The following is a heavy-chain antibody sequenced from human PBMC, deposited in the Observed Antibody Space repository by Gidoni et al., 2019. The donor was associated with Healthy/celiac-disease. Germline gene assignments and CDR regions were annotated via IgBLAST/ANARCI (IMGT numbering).Heavy chain of an antibody. J-gene: IGHJ4*02. V-gene: IGHV4-34*01. Sequence: QVQLQQCGAGRLKPSETLSLTCAVHGGSFSGYYWSWIRQPPGKGLEWIGEINHSGSTNYNPSLKSRVTISVDTSKNQFSLKLSSVTGADTAVYYCARGRRYFDYWGQGTLVTVSS. CDR3: ARGRRYFDY. CDR2: INHSGST. CDR1: GGSFSGYY.